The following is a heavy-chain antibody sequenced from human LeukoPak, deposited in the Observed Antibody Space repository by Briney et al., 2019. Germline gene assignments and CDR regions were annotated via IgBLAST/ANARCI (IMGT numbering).Heavy chain of an antibody. CDR1: GYTFTGYY. J-gene: IGHJ4*02. CDR3: ARGIQLWYVWDY. CDR2: INPNSGGT. V-gene: IGHV1-2*06. D-gene: IGHD5-18*01. Sequence: ASVKVSCKASGYTFTGYYMHWVRQAPGQGLEWMGRINPNSGGTNYAQKFQGRVTMTRDTSTSTAYMELSRLRSDDTAVYYCARGIQLWYVWDYWGQGTLVTVSS.